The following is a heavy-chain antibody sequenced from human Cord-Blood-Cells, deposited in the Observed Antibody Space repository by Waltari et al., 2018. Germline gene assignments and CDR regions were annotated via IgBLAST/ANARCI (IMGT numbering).Heavy chain of an antibody. J-gene: IGHJ4*02. Sequence: QVQLQESGPGLVKPSETLSLTCTVSGYSISSGYYWGWIRQPPGKGLEWIGSIYHSGSTYYNPSLKGRVTISVDTSKNQFSLKLSSVTAADTAVYYCARDQTRGSYLYWGQGTLVTVSS. V-gene: IGHV4-38-2*02. CDR3: ARDQTRGSYLY. D-gene: IGHD1-26*01. CDR1: GYSISSGYY. CDR2: IYHSGST.